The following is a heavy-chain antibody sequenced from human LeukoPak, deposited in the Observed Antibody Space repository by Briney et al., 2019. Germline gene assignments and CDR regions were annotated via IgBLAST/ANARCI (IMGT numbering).Heavy chain of an antibody. CDR2: KKQEGREK. Sequence: PGGSLRLSCAASGFTFSSYWMSWVRQAPGKGLEGVANKKQEGREKYYVDSVKGRFTIPSDNAKNSLYLQMNSLRAEDTAVYYCARTLYYYDSSGYYSDYWGQGTLVTVSS. CDR3: ARTLYYYDSSGYYSDY. J-gene: IGHJ4*02. D-gene: IGHD3-22*01. V-gene: IGHV3-7*01. CDR1: GFTFSSYW.